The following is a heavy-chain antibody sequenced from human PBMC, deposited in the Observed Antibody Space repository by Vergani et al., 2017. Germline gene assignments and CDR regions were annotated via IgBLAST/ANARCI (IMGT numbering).Heavy chain of an antibody. J-gene: IGHJ5*02. D-gene: IGHD6-13*01. CDR1: GYTFTSYY. V-gene: IGHV1-46*01. Sequence: QVQLVQSGAEVKKPGASVKVSCKASGYTFTSYYMHLVRQAPGQGLEWMGIINPSGGSTSYAQKFQGRVTMTRDTSTSTVYMELSSLRSEDTAVYYCAISGIAAAGTTDRWFDPWGQGTLVTVSS. CDR3: AISGIAAAGTTDRWFDP. CDR2: INPSGGST.